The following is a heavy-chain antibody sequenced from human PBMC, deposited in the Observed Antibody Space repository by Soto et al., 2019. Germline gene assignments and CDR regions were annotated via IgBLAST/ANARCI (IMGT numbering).Heavy chain of an antibody. V-gene: IGHV3-15*01. CDR2: IKSKTDGGTT. D-gene: IGHD3-16*01. CDR3: PTFGIAGGGYAYVSGRRYGMDV. Sequence: PGGSLRLSCAASGFTFSNAWMSWVRQAPGKGLEWVGRIKSKTDGGTTDYAAPVKGRFTISRDDSKNTLYLQMNSLKTEDTAVYYCPTFGIAGGGYAYVSGRRYGMDVWRQGTTVTVSS. J-gene: IGHJ6*02. CDR1: GFTFSNAW.